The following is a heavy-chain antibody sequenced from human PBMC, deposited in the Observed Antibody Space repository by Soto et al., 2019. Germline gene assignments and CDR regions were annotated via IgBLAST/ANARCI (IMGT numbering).Heavy chain of an antibody. V-gene: IGHV2-5*02. J-gene: IGHJ4*02. Sequence: QITLNESGPTQVKPRQTLTLTCTFAGFSLTTSGVGVGWIRQSPGKAPECLALIYWDDDKRYSPSLKRRLTITKDTSMNQVVLTMADSDPAATATYYCAHRVLRTVFGLVTTAAIYFDFWGQGTLVAVSS. CDR2: IYWDDDK. CDR3: AHRVLRTVFGLVTTAAIYFDF. CDR1: GFSLTTSGVG. D-gene: IGHD3-3*01.